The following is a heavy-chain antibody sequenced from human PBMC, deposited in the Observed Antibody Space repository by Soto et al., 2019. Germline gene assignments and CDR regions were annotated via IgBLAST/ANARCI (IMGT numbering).Heavy chain of an antibody. CDR3: AKGEVVIFYYYYGMDV. CDR1: GFTFSSFA. D-gene: IGHD3-22*01. CDR2: ISGSGDGT. J-gene: IGHJ6*02. Sequence: PVGSLRLSCAASGFTFSSFALSWVRQAPGKGLEWVSAISGSGDGTDYADSVKGRFTISRDNSKNTLYLQMNSLRAEDTAVYYCAKGEVVIFYYYYGMDVWGQGTTVTVSS. V-gene: IGHV3-23*01.